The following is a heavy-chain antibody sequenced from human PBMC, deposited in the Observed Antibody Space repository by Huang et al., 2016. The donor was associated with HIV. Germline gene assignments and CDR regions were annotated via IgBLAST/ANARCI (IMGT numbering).Heavy chain of an antibody. CDR3: VKGDIVGTANFFDY. V-gene: IGHV3-9*01. Sequence: EVQLVESGGNLIQTGGSVRLACAASGFMFDNSDMYWVRQAPGKGLEWVSSISWNSANIASGDSVKGRFTISRDNARNSLYLQMNSLRPDDTALYYCVKGDIVGTANFFDYWGQGTQVSVSS. D-gene: IGHD1-26*01. CDR1: GFMFDNSD. CDR2: ISWNSANI. J-gene: IGHJ4*02.